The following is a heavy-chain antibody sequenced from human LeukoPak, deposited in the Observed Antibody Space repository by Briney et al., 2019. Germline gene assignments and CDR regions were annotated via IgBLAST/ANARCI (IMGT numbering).Heavy chain of an antibody. D-gene: IGHD1-1*01. V-gene: IGHV1-2*02. CDR2: INPNSGGT. CDR3: ARCSTPHWIFDAFDI. CDR1: GYTFTGHY. Sequence: GASVKVPCKASGYTFTGHYMHWVRQAPGQGPEWMGWINPNSGGTNYAQKFQGRVTMTRGTSISTAYTELSGLRSDDTAVYYCARCSTPHWIFDAFDIWGQGTMVTVSS. J-gene: IGHJ3*02.